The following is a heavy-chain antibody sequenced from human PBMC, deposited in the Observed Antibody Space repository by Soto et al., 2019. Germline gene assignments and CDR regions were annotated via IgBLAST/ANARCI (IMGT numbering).Heavy chain of an antibody. Sequence: QVQLQESGPGLVEPSGTLSLTCAVSGGSISSSNWWSWVRQPPGKGLELIGEIYHSGSTNYNPSLKSRVTISVDTSKNQYTLKMSSVTAANTAVYYCAGVETALVAVHPYFDYWGQGTLVTVSS. CDR1: GGSISSSNW. CDR2: IYHSGST. J-gene: IGHJ4*02. CDR3: AGVETALVAVHPYFDY. V-gene: IGHV4-4*02. D-gene: IGHD5-12*01.